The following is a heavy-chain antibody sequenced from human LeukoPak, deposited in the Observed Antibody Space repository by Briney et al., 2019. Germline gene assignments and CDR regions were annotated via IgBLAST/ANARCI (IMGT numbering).Heavy chain of an antibody. D-gene: IGHD6-6*01. CDR1: GYSISSGYY. V-gene: IGHV4-38-2*02. J-gene: IGHJ6*03. CDR3: ARGRIAARRYYYYMDV. CDR2: IYHSGST. Sequence: SETLSLTCTVSGYSISSGYYWGWIRQPPGKGLEWIGYIYHSGSTYYNPSLKSRVTISVDRSKNQFSLKLSSVTAADTAVYYCARGRIAARRYYYYMDVWGKGTTVTVSS.